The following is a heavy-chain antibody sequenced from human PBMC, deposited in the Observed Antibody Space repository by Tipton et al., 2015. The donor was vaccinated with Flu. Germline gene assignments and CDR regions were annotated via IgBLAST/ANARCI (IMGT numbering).Heavy chain of an antibody. CDR3: AAHCSGGSCSHAFDI. CDR2: INPSGST. D-gene: IGHD2-15*01. Sequence: TLSLTCAVYGGSFSSHYWSWIRQPPGKGLEWIGEINPSGSTNYNPSLKSRVTISGDTSKNQVSLKLSSVTAADTAVYYCAAHCSGGSCSHAFDIWDQGTMVTVSS. V-gene: IGHV4-34*01. CDR1: GGSFSSHY. J-gene: IGHJ3*02.